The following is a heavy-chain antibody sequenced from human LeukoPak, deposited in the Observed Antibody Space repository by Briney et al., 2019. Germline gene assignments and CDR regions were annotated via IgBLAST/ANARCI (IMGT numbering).Heavy chain of an antibody. CDR2: INPKSGDL. Sequence: ASVKVSCKASGYTFSDYYIHWVRQAPGQGLEWMGWINPKSGDLNYAQKFQGGATMTRDTSSKTVYVELSRLRSDDTAVYFCARAAPAGYYYFMDVWGKGTTVTVSS. V-gene: IGHV1-2*02. CDR3: ARAAPAGYYYFMDV. CDR1: GYTFSDYY. D-gene: IGHD2-15*01. J-gene: IGHJ6*03.